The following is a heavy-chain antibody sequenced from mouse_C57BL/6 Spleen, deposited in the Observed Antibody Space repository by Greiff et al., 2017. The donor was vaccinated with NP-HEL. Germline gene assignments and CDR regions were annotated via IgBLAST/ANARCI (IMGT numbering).Heavy chain of an antibody. CDR3: ARSGYYGSSYFDY. Sequence: VNVVESGPELVKPGASVKLSCKASGYTFTSYDINWVKQRPGQGLEWIGWIYPRDGSTKYNEKFKGKATLTVDTSSSTAYMELHSLTSEDSAVYFCARSGYYGSSYFDYWGQGTTLTVSS. V-gene: IGHV1-85*01. CDR2: IYPRDGST. CDR1: GYTFTSYD. J-gene: IGHJ2*01. D-gene: IGHD1-1*01.